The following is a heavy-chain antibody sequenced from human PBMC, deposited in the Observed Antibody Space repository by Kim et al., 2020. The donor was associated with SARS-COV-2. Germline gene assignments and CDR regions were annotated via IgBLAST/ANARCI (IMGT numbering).Heavy chain of an antibody. D-gene: IGHD5-12*01. V-gene: IGHV3-49*04. CDR2: IRSKAYGGTT. CDR1: GFTFGDYA. CDR3: TRAHNIGRWAYYYYYYMDV. Sequence: GRSLRLSCTASGFTFGDYAMSWVRQAPGKGLEWVGFIRSKAYGGTTEYAAPVKGRFTISRDDSKSIAYLQMNSLKTEDTAVYYCTRAHNIGRWAYYYYYYMDVWGKGTTVTVSS. J-gene: IGHJ6*03.